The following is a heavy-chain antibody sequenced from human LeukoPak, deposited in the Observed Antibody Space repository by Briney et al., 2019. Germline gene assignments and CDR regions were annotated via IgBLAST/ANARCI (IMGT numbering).Heavy chain of an antibody. Sequence: GGSLRLSCAASGFIFSTYGMYWVRQAPGKGLEWVAFIRHDGSIKNYADSVKGRSTISRDNSKNTLYRQMNSLRAEDTAVYYCAKDSLADIDYWGQGTLVTVSS. J-gene: IGHJ4*02. CDR1: GFIFSTYG. CDR2: IRHDGSIK. CDR3: AKDSLADIDY. V-gene: IGHV3-30*02. D-gene: IGHD3-16*01.